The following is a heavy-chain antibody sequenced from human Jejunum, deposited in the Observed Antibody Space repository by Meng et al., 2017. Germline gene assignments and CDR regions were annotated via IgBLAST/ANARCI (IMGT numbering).Heavy chain of an antibody. V-gene: IGHV1-69*06. CDR2: IIPIIGTP. Sequence: SVKVSCKTSGGTFNTYAISWVRQAPGQGLEWMGGIIPIIGTPNYAQKFQGRVTITADISTTTAYMEMSSLRSEDTAVYYCARSWGFSSGNYWGYCGQGTLCNVSS. CDR3: ARSWGFSSGNYWGY. D-gene: IGHD3-22*01. CDR1: GGTFNTYA. J-gene: IGHJ4*02.